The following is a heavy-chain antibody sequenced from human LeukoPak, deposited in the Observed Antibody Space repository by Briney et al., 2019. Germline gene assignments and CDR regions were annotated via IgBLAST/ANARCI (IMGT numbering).Heavy chain of an antibody. J-gene: IGHJ4*02. CDR1: GGSISSDHW. V-gene: IGHV4-4*02. CDR2: IHHSGST. D-gene: IGHD6-19*01. Sequence: SETLSLTCAVSGGSISSDHWWSWVRPPPGKGREGIGEIHHSGSTNYNPSLKSRVTISVDKLKNQFSLKMSSVTAADTAVYYCASKLTAVAGYFDYWGQGTLVTVSS. CDR3: ASKLTAVAGYFDY.